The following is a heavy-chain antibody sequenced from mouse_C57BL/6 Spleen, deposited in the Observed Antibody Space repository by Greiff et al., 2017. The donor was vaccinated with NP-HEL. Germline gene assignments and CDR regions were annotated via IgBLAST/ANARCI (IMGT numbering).Heavy chain of an antibody. J-gene: IGHJ4*01. CDR1: GFNIKDYY. Sequence: VQLQQSGAELVKPGASVKLSCTASGFNIKDYYMHWVKQRTEQGLEWIGRIDPEDGDTKYAPTFQGKATISADTSSNTAYLQLSSLTSEDTAVYDCARPQYGNFYAMEYWGQGTSVTVSS. CDR2: IDPEDGDT. CDR3: ARPQYGNFYAMEY. V-gene: IGHV14-2*01. D-gene: IGHD2-10*02.